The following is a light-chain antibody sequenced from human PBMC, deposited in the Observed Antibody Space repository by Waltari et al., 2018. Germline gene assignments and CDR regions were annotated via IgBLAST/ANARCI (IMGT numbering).Light chain of an antibody. CDR1: QDISVF. CDR3: QQYDDLPPFT. J-gene: IGKJ3*01. Sequence: DIQMTPSPSSLSAALGDRVTITCQPSQDISVFLNWYQQKPGEAPNLLIYDASILQAGVPSRFSGGGSGTDFTLTISSLQPEDVATYYCQQYDDLPPFTFGPGTKVDLK. CDR2: DAS. V-gene: IGKV1-33*01.